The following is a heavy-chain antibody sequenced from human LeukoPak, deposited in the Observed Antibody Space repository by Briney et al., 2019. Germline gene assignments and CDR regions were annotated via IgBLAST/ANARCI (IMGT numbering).Heavy chain of an antibody. J-gene: IGHJ4*02. Sequence: TGGSLRLSCAASGFTFSNYNMNWVRQAPGKGLKWVSVISSSSRYMYYADSVKGRFTISRDNAKNSLYLQMNSLRAEDTAVHYCARVSTAVSLAIDYWGQGTLVTVST. V-gene: IGHV3-21*06. CDR3: ARVSTAVSLAIDY. CDR2: ISSSSRYM. D-gene: IGHD6-13*01. CDR1: GFTFSNYN.